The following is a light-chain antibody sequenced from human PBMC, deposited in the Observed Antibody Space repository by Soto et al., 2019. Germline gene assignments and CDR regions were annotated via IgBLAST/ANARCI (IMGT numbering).Light chain of an antibody. CDR3: QYYDSSLSAVV. CDR1: SSNIGAGSD. CDR2: GNS. Sequence: QSVLTQPPSVSGAPGQRVTISCIGSSSNIGAGSDVHWYQQLPGTAPKLLIYGNSNRPSGVPDRFSGSKSGTSASLAITGLQAEDEADYYCQYYDSSLSAVVFGRGTKVTVL. J-gene: IGLJ2*01. V-gene: IGLV1-40*01.